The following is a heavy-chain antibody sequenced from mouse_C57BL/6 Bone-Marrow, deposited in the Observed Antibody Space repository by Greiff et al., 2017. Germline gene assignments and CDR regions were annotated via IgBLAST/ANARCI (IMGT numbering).Heavy chain of an antibody. CDR3: ASKDDDYYAMDY. J-gene: IGHJ4*01. D-gene: IGHD2-4*01. Sequence: EVQLVESGGGLVKPGGSLKLSCAASGFTFSDYGMHWVRQAPEKGLEWVAYISSGSSTIYYADTVKGRFTLSRDNAKNTLFLQMASQRSEDTAMYYCASKDDDYYAMDYWGQGTSVTVSS. CDR2: ISSGSSTI. V-gene: IGHV5-17*01. CDR1: GFTFSDYG.